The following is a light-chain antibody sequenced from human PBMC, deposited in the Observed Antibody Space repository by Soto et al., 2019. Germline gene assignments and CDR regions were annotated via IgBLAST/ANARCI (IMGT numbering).Light chain of an antibody. V-gene: IGLV2-11*01. CDR2: DVI. J-gene: IGLJ1*01. CDR1: SSDVGGYNY. Sequence: QSALTQPRSVSGSPGQSVTISCTGTSSDVGGYNYVSWYQQHPGKAPKLMIYDVIKRPSGVPDRFSGSKSGNSASLTISGLQAEDEADYFCCSYAGSYTYVFGTGTEVTVL. CDR3: CSYAGSYTYV.